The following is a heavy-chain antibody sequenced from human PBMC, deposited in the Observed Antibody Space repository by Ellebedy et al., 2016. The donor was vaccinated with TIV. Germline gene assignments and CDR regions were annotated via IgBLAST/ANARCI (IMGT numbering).Heavy chain of an antibody. V-gene: IGHV3-7*01. CDR1: GLTLSSYW. J-gene: IGHJ4*02. D-gene: IGHD6-6*01. Sequence: GESLKISXAASGLTLSSYWMGWVRQAPGKGLEWVANIKKDGSEKNYVDSVKGRFTISRDNAKNSLYLQMNSLRDEDTAVYYCAIDAYSRSLYWGQGTLVTVSP. CDR3: AIDAYSRSLY. CDR2: IKKDGSEK.